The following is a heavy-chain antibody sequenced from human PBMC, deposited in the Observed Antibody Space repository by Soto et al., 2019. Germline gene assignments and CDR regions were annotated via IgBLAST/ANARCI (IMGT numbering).Heavy chain of an antibody. CDR2: ISAYNGNT. D-gene: IGHD3-3*01. CDR1: GYTFTSYG. Sequence: ASVKVSWKAAGYTFTSYGISWGRQAPGQGLEWMGWISAYNGNTNYAQKLQGRVTMTTDTSTSTAYMELRSLRSDDTAVYYCARIKIFGVVTTSNWFDPWGQGTLVTVSS. V-gene: IGHV1-18*01. CDR3: ARIKIFGVVTTSNWFDP. J-gene: IGHJ5*02.